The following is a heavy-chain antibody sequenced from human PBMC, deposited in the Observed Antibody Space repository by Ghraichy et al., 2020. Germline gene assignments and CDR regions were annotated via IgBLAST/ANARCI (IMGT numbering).Heavy chain of an antibody. Sequence: GESLNISCAASGFTFDDYTMHWVRQAPGKGLEWVSLISWDGGSTYYADSVKGRFTISRDNSKNSLYLQMNSLRTEDTALYYCAKGHYSSGFDYWGQGTLVTVSS. V-gene: IGHV3-43*01. J-gene: IGHJ4*02. D-gene: IGHD3-10*01. CDR3: AKGHYSSGFDY. CDR2: ISWDGGST. CDR1: GFTFDDYT.